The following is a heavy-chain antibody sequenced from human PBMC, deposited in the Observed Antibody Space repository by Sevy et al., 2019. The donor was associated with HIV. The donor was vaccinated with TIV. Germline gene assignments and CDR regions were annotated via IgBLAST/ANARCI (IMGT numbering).Heavy chain of an antibody. J-gene: IGHJ4*02. V-gene: IGHV4-39*01. Sequence: SETLSLTCTVSGGSISSNSYYWGWIRQPPGKGLEWIGRIYYSGSTYYNPSLKSRVTISLDTSKNQFSLKLSSVTAADTAVYYCVRHERDGFYYFDNWGQGTLVTVSS. CDR1: GGSISSNSYY. CDR2: IYYSGST. CDR3: VRHERDGFYYFDN. D-gene: IGHD5-12*01.